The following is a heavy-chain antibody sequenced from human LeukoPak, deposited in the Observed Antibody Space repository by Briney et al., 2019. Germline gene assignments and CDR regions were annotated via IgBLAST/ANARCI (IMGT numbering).Heavy chain of an antibody. CDR1: GYTFTSYD. J-gene: IGHJ6*03. CDR2: MNPNSGNT. CDR3: ARGPDVDTAMVMWWPSYYYYMDV. Sequence: ASVKVSCKASGYTFTSYDINWVRQATGQGLEWMGWMNPNSGNTGYAQKFQGRVTMTRNTSISTAYMELSSLRSEDTAVYYCARGPDVDTAMVMWWPSYYYYMDVWGKGTTVTVSS. V-gene: IGHV1-8*01. D-gene: IGHD5-18*01.